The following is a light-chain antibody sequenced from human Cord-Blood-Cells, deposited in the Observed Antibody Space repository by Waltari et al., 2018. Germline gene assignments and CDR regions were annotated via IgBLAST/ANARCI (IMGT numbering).Light chain of an antibody. CDR2: WAS. CDR1: QRVLYSSNNKNY. V-gene: IGKV4-1*01. J-gene: IGKJ1*01. CDR3: QQYYSTPPT. Sequence: DIVMTQSPDSLAVSLGERATIHCKSSQRVLYSSNNKNYLAWYHQKPGRPPKLLIYWASTRESGVPDRFSGRGSGTDFTLTISSLQAEDVAVYYCQQYYSTPPTFGQGTKVEMK.